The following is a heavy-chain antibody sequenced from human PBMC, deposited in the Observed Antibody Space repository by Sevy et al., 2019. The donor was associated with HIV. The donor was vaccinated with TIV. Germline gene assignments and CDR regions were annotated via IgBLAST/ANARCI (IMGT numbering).Heavy chain of an antibody. Sequence: GGSLRLSCSASGFIFSNYAMQWVRQAPGKGLEYVSGLSSHNAGSTYYADSVNGRFTISRDNSKNTLYLQMTSLRTEDTAVYYCVKDRIETILWSKGDWFDPWGQGTLVTVSS. CDR2: LSSHNAGST. V-gene: IGHV3-64D*06. CDR3: VKDRIETILWSKGDWFDP. CDR1: GFIFSNYA. J-gene: IGHJ5*02. D-gene: IGHD3-9*01.